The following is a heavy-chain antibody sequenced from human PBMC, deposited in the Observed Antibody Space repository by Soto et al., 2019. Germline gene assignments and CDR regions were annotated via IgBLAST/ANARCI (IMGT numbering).Heavy chain of an antibody. Sequence: QVQLQESGPGLVKPSETLSLTCTVSGGSISSYYWSWIRQPPGKGLEWIGYIYYSGSTNYNPSLKSRVTISVDTSKNQFSLKLSSVTAADTAVYYCARDKEYYDGSGMSWFDPWGQGTLVTVSS. CDR1: GGSISSYY. CDR2: IYYSGST. CDR3: ARDKEYYDGSGMSWFDP. V-gene: IGHV4-59*01. J-gene: IGHJ5*02. D-gene: IGHD3-22*01.